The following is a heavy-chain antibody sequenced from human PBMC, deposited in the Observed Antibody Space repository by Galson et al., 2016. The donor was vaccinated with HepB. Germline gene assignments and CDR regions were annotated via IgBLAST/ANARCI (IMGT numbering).Heavy chain of an antibody. CDR3: ARGRLPTHRRRLDY. CDR2: IDHSGST. V-gene: IGHV4-34*01. J-gene: IGHJ4*02. D-gene: IGHD2-15*01. Sequence: SETLSLTCAVYVGPFSGYYWTWIRQPPGKGLEWIGEIDHSGSTNYNRSLKSRVTISVDTSKNQFSLRLRSVTAADTALYYCARGRLPTHRRRLDYWGQGNLVTVSS. CDR1: VGPFSGYY.